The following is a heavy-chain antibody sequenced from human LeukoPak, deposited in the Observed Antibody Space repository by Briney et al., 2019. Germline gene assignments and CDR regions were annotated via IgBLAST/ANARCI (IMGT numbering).Heavy chain of an antibody. J-gene: IGHJ4*02. D-gene: IGHD1-7*01. CDR1: GGSISTSTYY. CDR3: ARARRTGTTFFDY. Sequence: SETLSLTYTVSGGSISTSTYYWGWIRQPPGKALEWIGSIYYSGSTNYNPSLKSRVTISVDTSKNQFSLKLSSMTAADTAAFYCARARRTGTTFFDYWGQGTLVTVSS. CDR2: IYYSGST. V-gene: IGHV4-39*07.